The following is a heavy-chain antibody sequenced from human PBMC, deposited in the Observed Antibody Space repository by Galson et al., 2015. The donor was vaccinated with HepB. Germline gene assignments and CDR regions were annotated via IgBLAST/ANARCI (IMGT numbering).Heavy chain of an antibody. CDR1: GFTYSDHY. CDR2: ISSSGTTI. CDR3: ARVSYDFWSSYLTNYYYYNMDV. D-gene: IGHD3-3*01. J-gene: IGHJ6*03. Sequence: SLRLSCAVSGFTYSDHYMSWIRQAQGKGLGWVGHISSSGTTIYYADSVTGRYTIPRDDAKNSLYLQMNSLRAEDTAVYYCARVSYDFWSSYLTNYYYYNMDVWGKGTTVTVSS. V-gene: IGHV3-11*01.